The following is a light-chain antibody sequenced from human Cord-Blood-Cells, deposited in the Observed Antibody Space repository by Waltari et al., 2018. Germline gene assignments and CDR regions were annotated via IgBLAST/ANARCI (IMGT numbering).Light chain of an antibody. V-gene: IGLV3-1*01. Sequence: SYEITQTHSVSVSPGQTARITSAGDKLGGKYACWYQQKPGHSPLLVIYQDRKRPSGIPERFSGSNSGNTATLTISGTQAMDEADYYCQAWDSSTAVFGGGTKLTVL. J-gene: IGLJ2*01. CDR2: QDR. CDR1: KLGGKY. CDR3: QAWDSSTAV.